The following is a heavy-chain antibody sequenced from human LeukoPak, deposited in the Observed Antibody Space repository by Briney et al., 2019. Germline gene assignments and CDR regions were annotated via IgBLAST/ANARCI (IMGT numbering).Heavy chain of an antibody. Sequence: GGSLRLSCAASGFTFNDHYMDWVRLAPGKGLEWVAFIRYDGSNKYYADSVKGRFTISRDNSKNTLYLQMNSLRAEDTAVYYCANSRWITMVRGVITIDYWGQGTLVTVSS. V-gene: IGHV3-30*02. CDR3: ANSRWITMVRGVITIDY. CDR1: GFTFNDHY. J-gene: IGHJ4*02. D-gene: IGHD3-10*01. CDR2: IRYDGSNK.